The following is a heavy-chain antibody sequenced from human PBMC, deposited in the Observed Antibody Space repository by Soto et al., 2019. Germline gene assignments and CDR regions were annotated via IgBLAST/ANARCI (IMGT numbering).Heavy chain of an antibody. CDR2: ISWNGGSI. CDR3: AKDISGRGSFYYYHGLDV. J-gene: IGHJ6*02. D-gene: IGHD1-26*01. V-gene: IGHV3-9*01. Sequence: EVQLVETGGGLIQPGGSLRLSCAASGFTVSSNYMSWVRQAPGKGLEWVSGISWNGGSIGYADSVKARFTISRDNAKNSLYLQMNSLRVEDTALYYCAKDISGRGSFYYYHGLDVWGQGTTVTVSS. CDR1: GFTVSSNY.